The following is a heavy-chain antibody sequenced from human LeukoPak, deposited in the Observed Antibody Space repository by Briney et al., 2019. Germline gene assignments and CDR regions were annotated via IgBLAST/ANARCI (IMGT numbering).Heavy chain of an antibody. CDR3: ARRYSGSYYFDY. CDR2: ISSNGGST. CDR1: GFTFSNYA. J-gene: IGHJ4*02. D-gene: IGHD1-26*01. Sequence: PGGSLRLSCAASGFTFSNYAIHWVRQAPGKGLEYVSAISSNGGSTYYANSVRGRFTISRDNSKNTLYLQMGSLRAEDMAVYYCARRYSGSYYFDYWGQGTLVTVSS. V-gene: IGHV3-64*01.